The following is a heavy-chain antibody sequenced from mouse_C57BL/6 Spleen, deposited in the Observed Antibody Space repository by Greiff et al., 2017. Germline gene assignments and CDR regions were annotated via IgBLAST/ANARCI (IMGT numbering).Heavy chain of an antibody. V-gene: IGHV14-2*01. CDR2: IDPEDGET. J-gene: IGHJ2*01. CDR3: AGHYYGSSGYFDY. CDR1: GFNIKDYY. D-gene: IGHD1-1*01. Sequence: VQLQQSGAELVKPGASVKLSCTASGFNIKDYYMHWVKQRTEQGLEWIGRIDPEDGETKYAPKFQGKATITVDPSSTTAYLQLSSLTSEDTAVXYCAGHYYGSSGYFDYWGQGTTLTVSS.